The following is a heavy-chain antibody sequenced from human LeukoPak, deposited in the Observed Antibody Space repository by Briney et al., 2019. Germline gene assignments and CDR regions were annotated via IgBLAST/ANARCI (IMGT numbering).Heavy chain of an antibody. Sequence: SGPTLVHPTPALTLTCTFSGFSLSTNEVGVGWIRQPPGKALDWLALIYWNGNKFYSPSLKSRLTTTKDTSRNQVVLTITNMDPADTATYYSAHQANRGGWYPFDYWGQGALVTVSS. CDR1: GFSLSTNEVG. D-gene: IGHD6-19*01. CDR3: AHQANRGGWYPFDY. CDR2: IYWNGNK. J-gene: IGHJ4*02. V-gene: IGHV2-5*01.